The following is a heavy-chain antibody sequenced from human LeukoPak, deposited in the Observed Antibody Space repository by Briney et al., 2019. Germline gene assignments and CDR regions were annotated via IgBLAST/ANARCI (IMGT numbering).Heavy chain of an antibody. CDR3: AKEHFAGYSSGWLGDY. V-gene: IGHV3-23*01. J-gene: IGHJ4*02. D-gene: IGHD6-19*01. CDR1: GFTFSSYA. CDR2: ISGSGGST. Sequence: GGSLRLSCAASGFTFSSYAMSWVRQAPGKGLEWVSAISGSGGSTYYADSVKGRFTVSRDNSKNTLYLQMNSLRAEDTAVYYCAKEHFAGYSSGWLGDYWGQGTLVTVSS.